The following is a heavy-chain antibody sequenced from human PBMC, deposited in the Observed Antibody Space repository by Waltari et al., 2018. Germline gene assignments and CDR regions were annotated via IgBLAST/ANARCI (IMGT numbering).Heavy chain of an antibody. Sequence: EVQLLESGGGLVQPGGSLRLSCAASGFTFISYAMTWVRQAPGKGGGWVSSIIGPALTTFYADSVKGRFSVSRDNSKNTLYLQINGLRADDTAVYYCAKAGGIAAAEFQFDFWGRGTLVTVSS. J-gene: IGHJ4*02. CDR1: GFTFISYA. CDR2: IIGPALTT. D-gene: IGHD6-13*01. V-gene: IGHV3-23*01. CDR3: AKAGGIAAAEFQFDF.